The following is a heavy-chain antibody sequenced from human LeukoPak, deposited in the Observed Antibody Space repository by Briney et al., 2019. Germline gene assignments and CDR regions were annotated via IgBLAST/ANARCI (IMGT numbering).Heavy chain of an antibody. CDR1: GFTFDDYV. Sequence: GGSLRLSCAASGFTFDDYVMHWVRQAPGKGLEWVSGVSWNSGKIGYADSVKGRFTISRDNAKRSLYLQMNSLRAEDTALYYCVKDKQGVDYYDYGMDVWGQGTTVTVSS. CDR3: VKDKQGVDYYDYGMDV. V-gene: IGHV3-9*01. CDR2: VSWNSGKI. J-gene: IGHJ6*02. D-gene: IGHD2-8*01.